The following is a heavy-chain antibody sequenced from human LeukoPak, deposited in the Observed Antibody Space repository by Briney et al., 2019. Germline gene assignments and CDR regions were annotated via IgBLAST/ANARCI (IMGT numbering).Heavy chain of an antibody. CDR1: GFTFSTYG. CDR3: AKDKGVTMVVAAT. Sequence: GGSLRLSCAASGFTFSTYGMHWVRQAPGKGLEWVAVISYDGSDKYYADSVKGRFTISRDNSKNTLYLQMDSLRAEDTAVYYCAKDKGVTMVVAATWGQGTLVSVSS. J-gene: IGHJ5*02. CDR2: ISYDGSDK. D-gene: IGHD2-15*01. V-gene: IGHV3-30*18.